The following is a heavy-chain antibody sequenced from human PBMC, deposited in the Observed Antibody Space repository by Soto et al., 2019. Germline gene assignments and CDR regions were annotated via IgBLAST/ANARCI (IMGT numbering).Heavy chain of an antibody. V-gene: IGHV1-18*01. J-gene: IGHJ4*02. Sequence: QVHLVQSGAEVKNPGASVKVSCKGSGYAFTTHGITWVRQAPGQGLVWMGWISAHNGNRNDAQKLQGSVTVTRDTSTSTAYMELRSLRSADTAVYYCARGRYGDYWGQGALVTVSS. CDR2: ISAHNGNR. CDR3: ARGRYGDY. D-gene: IGHD1-1*01. CDR1: GYAFTTHG.